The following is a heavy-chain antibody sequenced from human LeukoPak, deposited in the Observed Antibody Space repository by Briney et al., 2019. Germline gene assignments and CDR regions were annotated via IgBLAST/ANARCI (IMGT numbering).Heavy chain of an antibody. V-gene: IGHV4-34*01. D-gene: IGHD2-2*01. Sequence: SETLSLTCAVSGGSFSGYYWTWIRQSPGKGLEWIGEIDHRGDTNYSPSLKNRVTISVDTSKNQFSLKVTSVTAADTAVYFCARGDAGDCSSSTCFGMRWFDPWGQGTLVAVSS. CDR3: ARGDAGDCSSSTCFGMRWFDP. CDR1: GGSFSGYY. J-gene: IGHJ5*02. CDR2: IDHRGDT.